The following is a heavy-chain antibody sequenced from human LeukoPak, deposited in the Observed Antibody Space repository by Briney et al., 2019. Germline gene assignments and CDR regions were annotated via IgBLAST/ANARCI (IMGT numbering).Heavy chain of an antibody. CDR3: ARGPYGSGTSDY. V-gene: IGHV1-69*05. Sequence: SVKVSCKASGGTFSSYAISWVRQAPGQGLEWMEGIIPIFGTANYAQKFQGRVTITTDESTSTAYMELSSLRSEDTAVYYCARGPYGSGTSDYWGQGTLVTVSS. J-gene: IGHJ4*02. CDR1: GGTFSSYA. D-gene: IGHD3-10*01. CDR2: IIPIFGTA.